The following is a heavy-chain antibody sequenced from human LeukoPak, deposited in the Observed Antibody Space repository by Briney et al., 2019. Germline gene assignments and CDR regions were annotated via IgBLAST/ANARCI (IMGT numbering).Heavy chain of an antibody. Sequence: ASVKVSCKASGYTFSDYYMHWVRRAPGQGLEWMGWINPNSGDTHYAQMFQGRVTMTRDTSINAAYMELRRVRSDDTAVYYCAKSAQYSSAWFTGSFDYWGQGTLVTVSS. D-gene: IGHD6-13*01. CDR3: AKSAQYSSAWFTGSFDY. CDR2: INPNSGDT. J-gene: IGHJ4*02. CDR1: GYTFSDYY. V-gene: IGHV1-2*02.